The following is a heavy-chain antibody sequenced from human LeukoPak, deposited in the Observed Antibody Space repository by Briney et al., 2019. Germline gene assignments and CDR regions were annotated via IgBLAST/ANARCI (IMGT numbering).Heavy chain of an antibody. D-gene: IGHD5-18*01. CDR1: GGSISSGGYY. CDR2: IYYSGST. J-gene: IGHJ6*02. V-gene: IGHV4-31*03. CDR3: ARGGGYSYVPPQGYYYYYGMDV. Sequence: PSETLSLTCTVSGGSISSGGYYWSWIRQHPGKGLEWIGYIYYSGSTYYNPSLKSRVTISVDTSKNQFSLKLSSVTAADTAVYYCARGGGYSYVPPQGYYYYYGMDVWGQGTTVTVSS.